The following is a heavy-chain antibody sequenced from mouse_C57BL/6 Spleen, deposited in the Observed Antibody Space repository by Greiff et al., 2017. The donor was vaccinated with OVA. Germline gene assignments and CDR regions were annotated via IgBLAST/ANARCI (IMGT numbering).Heavy chain of an antibody. J-gene: IGHJ1*03. CDR1: GFTFSSYG. Sequence: EVKLVESGGDLVKPGGSLKLSCAASGFTFSSYGMSWVRQTPDKRLEWVATISSGGSYTDYTDSVKGRFTIPRDNAESTLYLQMSSLKSEDTAMYYCARENYYGSSLRYFDVWGTGTTVTVSS. CDR2: ISSGGSYT. V-gene: IGHV5-6*01. D-gene: IGHD1-1*01. CDR3: ARENYYGSSLRYFDV.